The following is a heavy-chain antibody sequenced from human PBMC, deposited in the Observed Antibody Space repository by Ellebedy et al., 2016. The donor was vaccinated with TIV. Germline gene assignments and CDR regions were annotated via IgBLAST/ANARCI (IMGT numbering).Heavy chain of an antibody. CDR1: GFTFDDYT. D-gene: IGHD3-22*01. CDR2: ISWDGGST. J-gene: IGHJ6*02. V-gene: IGHV3-43*01. Sequence: GESLKISCAASGFTFDDYTMHWVRQAPGKGLEWVSLISWDGGSTYYADSVKGRFTISRDNSKNSLYLQMNSLRTEDTALYYCAKQADSSGYYYYYGMDVWGQGTTVTVSS. CDR3: AKQADSSGYYYYYGMDV.